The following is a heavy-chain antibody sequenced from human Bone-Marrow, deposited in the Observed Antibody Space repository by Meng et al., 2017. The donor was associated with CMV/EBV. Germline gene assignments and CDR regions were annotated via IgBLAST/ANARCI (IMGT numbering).Heavy chain of an antibody. CDR3: AKYAGDSGHYYFDQ. CDR1: GFPFSDYA. D-gene: IGHD2-21*02. J-gene: IGHJ4*02. Sequence: GESLKISCAASGFPFSDYAMTWVRQAPGKGLEWVSVIYPGVISTYYADSVKGRLTISRDDSRNTLYLQMNSLRAEDTAVYYCAKYAGDSGHYYFDQCGQGILVVASS. V-gene: IGHV3-23*03. CDR2: IYPGVIST.